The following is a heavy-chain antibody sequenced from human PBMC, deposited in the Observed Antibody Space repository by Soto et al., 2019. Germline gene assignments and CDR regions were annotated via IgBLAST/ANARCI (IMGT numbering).Heavy chain of an antibody. D-gene: IGHD2-2*01. V-gene: IGHV3-30-3*01. CDR2: ISYDGSNK. J-gene: IGHJ4*02. CDR3: ASDIVVVPAARTDFDY. Sequence: GESLRLSCAASGFTFSSYAMHWVRQAPGKGLEWVAVISYDGSNKYYADSVKGRFTISRDNSKNTLYLQMNSLRAEDTAVYYCASDIVVVPAARTDFDYWGQGTLVTVSS. CDR1: GFTFSSYA.